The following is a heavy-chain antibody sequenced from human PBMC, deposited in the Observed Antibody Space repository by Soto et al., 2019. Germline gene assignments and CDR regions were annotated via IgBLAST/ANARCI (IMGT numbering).Heavy chain of an antibody. CDR2: IYYSGST. D-gene: IGHD3-22*01. V-gene: IGHV4-30-4*01. J-gene: IGHJ4*02. Sequence: QVQLQESGPGLVKPSQTLSLTCTVSVGAISSGDYYWSWIRQPPGKGLEWIGYIYYSGSTYYHPSPKTRVTISVDASNNPFALKLSSVTAADTAVYYCARSRAGYYYDSSGPCDFDYWGQGTLVTVSS. CDR1: VGAISSGDYY. CDR3: ARSRAGYYYDSSGPCDFDY.